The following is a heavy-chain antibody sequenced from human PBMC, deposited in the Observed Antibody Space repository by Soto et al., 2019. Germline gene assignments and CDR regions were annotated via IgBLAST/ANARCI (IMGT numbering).Heavy chain of an antibody. CDR2: TYYRSKWYN. CDR3: ARDRGNLEFWSGSSYYGMDV. CDR1: GYSVSSNSAA. Sequence: QTLSLTCAISGYSVSSNSAAWNWIRQSPSRGLEWLGRTYYRSKWYNDYAVSVKSRITINPDTSKNQFSLQLNSVTPEDTAVYYCARDRGNLEFWSGSSYYGMDVWCQATTVTVSS. V-gene: IGHV6-1*01. J-gene: IGHJ6*02. D-gene: IGHD3-3*01.